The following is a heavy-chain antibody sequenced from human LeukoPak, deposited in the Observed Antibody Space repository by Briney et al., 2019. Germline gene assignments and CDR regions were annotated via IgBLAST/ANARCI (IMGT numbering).Heavy chain of an antibody. Sequence: SETLSLTCTVSGGSISNYYWSWIRQPPGKGLEWIGYIYYSGSTNYNPSLKSRVTISVDTSKNHFSLKLSSVTAADTAVYFCARLYSGSYRFFDYWGQGTLVTVSS. D-gene: IGHD1-26*01. CDR1: GGSISNYY. J-gene: IGHJ4*02. CDR2: IYYSGST. V-gene: IGHV4-59*01. CDR3: ARLYSGSYRFFDY.